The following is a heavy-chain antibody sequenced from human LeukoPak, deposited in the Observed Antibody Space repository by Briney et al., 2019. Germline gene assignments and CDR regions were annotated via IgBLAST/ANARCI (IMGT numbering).Heavy chain of an antibody. J-gene: IGHJ5*02. CDR3: ARDSSSYDYVWGSYRSQSWFDP. D-gene: IGHD3-16*02. Sequence: ASVKVSCKASGYTFTSYGISWVRQAPGQGLEWMGWISAYNGNINYAQKLQGRVTMTTDTSTSTAYMELRSLRSDDTAVYYCARDSSSYDYVWGSYRSQSWFDPWGQGTLVTVSS. V-gene: IGHV1-18*04. CDR1: GYTFTSYG. CDR2: ISAYNGNI.